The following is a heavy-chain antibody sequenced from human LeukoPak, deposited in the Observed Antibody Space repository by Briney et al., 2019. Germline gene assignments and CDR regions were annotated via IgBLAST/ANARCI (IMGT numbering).Heavy chain of an antibody. V-gene: IGHV3-30*02. D-gene: IGHD6-13*01. CDR3: AKGPSSYYSFDY. J-gene: IGHJ4*02. CDR2: IRYDGTNK. Sequence: HPGGSLRLSCAASGFSFSNYAMYWVRQAPGKGLEWVASIRYDGTNKYYADSVKGRFTISRDNSKNKLYLQMNSLRAEDTTIYYCAKGPSSYYSFDYWGQGTVVTVSS. CDR1: GFSFSNYA.